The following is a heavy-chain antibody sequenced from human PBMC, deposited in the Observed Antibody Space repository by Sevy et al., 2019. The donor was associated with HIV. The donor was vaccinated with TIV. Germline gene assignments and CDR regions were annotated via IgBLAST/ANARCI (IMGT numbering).Heavy chain of an antibody. CDR1: GITFSNSW. CDR2: IKQDGSDK. J-gene: IGHJ4*01. D-gene: IGHD3-16*01. Sequence: GGSLRLSCTASGITFSNSWMNWVRQAPGKGLEWVANIKQDGSDKNYVDSVKGRFTISRDNAENSLYLEMSSLRAEDTAVYYCARGQSEQSAYRAIDFWGHGTLVTVSS. CDR3: ARGQSEQSAYRAIDF. V-gene: IGHV3-7*01.